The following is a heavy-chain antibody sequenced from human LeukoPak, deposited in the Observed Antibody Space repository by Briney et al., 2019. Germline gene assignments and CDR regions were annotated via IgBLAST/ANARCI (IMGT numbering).Heavy chain of an antibody. CDR3: ARSSSIAARYFDY. D-gene: IGHD6-6*01. Sequence: GGSLRLSCAASGFTVSSNYMSWVRQAPGKGLEWVSVIYSGGSTYCADSVKGRFTISRDNSKNTLYLQMNSLRAEDTAVYYCARSSSIAARYFDYWGQGTLVTVSS. CDR1: GFTVSSNY. CDR2: IYSGGST. J-gene: IGHJ4*02. V-gene: IGHV3-66*02.